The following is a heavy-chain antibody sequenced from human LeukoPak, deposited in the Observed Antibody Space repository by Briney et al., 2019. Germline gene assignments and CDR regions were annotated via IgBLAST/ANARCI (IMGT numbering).Heavy chain of an antibody. CDR2: INHSGTT. J-gene: IGHJ4*02. V-gene: IGHV4-34*01. CDR3: ARGPTIDYDILTGYYYFDY. Sequence: SETLSLTCAVYRGSFSGYYWTWIRQSPGKGLEWIGEINHSGTTNYNPSLKSRVTISIDTSKNQFSLKLSSVTAADTAVYYCARGPTIDYDILTGYYYFDYWGQGTLVAVSS. CDR1: RGSFSGYY. D-gene: IGHD3-9*01.